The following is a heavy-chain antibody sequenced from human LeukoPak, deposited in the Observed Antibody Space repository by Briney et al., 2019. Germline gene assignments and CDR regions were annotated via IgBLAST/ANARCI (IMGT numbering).Heavy chain of an antibody. V-gene: IGHV4-59*01. J-gene: IGHJ5*02. D-gene: IGHD4-17*01. Sequence: SETLSLTCTICGGPISSYYWSWIRQRPGKGLEWIGYIYYSGSTNYNPSLKSRVTISVDTSKNQFSMKLSSVTAADTAVYYCARGGVTTFSPWGQGTLVIVSS. CDR2: IYYSGST. CDR1: GGPISSYY. CDR3: ARGGVTTFSP.